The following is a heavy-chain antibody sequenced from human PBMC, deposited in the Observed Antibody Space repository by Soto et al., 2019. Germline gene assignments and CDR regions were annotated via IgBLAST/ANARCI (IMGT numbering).Heavy chain of an antibody. D-gene: IGHD4-17*01. V-gene: IGHV3-30*18. Sequence: QVQLVESGGGVVQPGRSLRLSCAASGFIFSTYGMHWVRQAPGKGLEWLSVISYDGNSKYYADSVKGRFTISRDNSKNTLWLQMDSLRTEDTAVYYCAKDLLLTTITTVGDWGQGTLVTVSS. CDR3: AKDLLLTTITTVGD. J-gene: IGHJ4*02. CDR2: ISYDGNSK. CDR1: GFIFSTYG.